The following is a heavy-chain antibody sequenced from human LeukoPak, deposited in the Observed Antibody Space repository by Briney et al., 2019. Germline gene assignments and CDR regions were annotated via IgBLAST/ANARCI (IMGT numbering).Heavy chain of an antibody. CDR1: GGTFSSYA. V-gene: IGHV1-69*05. D-gene: IGHD4-23*01. J-gene: IGHJ4*02. CDR3: ARGTVGGNSDGFDY. CDR2: IIPIFGTA. Sequence: SVKVSCKASGGTFSSYAISWVRQAPGQGLEWMGGIIPIFGTANYAQKFQGRVTITTDESTSTAYMELSSPRSEDTAVYYCARGTVGGNSDGFDYWGQGTLVTVSS.